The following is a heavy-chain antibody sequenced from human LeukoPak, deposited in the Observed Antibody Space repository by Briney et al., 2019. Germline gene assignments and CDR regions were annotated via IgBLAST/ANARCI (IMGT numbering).Heavy chain of an antibody. Sequence: PSETLSLTCTVSGGSISSSSYYWGWIRQPPGKGLEWIGSIYYSGSTYYNPSLKSRVTISVDTSKNQFSLKLSSVTAADTAVYYCARAGPIAVADKGIDYWGQGTLVTASS. J-gene: IGHJ4*02. CDR3: ARAGPIAVADKGIDY. V-gene: IGHV4-39*07. CDR2: IYYSGST. CDR1: GGSISSSSYY. D-gene: IGHD6-19*01.